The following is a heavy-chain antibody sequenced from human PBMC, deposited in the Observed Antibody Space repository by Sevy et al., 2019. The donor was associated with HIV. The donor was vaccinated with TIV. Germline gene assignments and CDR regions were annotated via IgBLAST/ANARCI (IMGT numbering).Heavy chain of an antibody. D-gene: IGHD5-12*01. CDR3: ARDVLRFDL. CDR2: ISSSAFSS. V-gene: IGHV3-11*06. Sequence: RGSLRLSCAASGFTFSDSYMSWIRQAPGKGLEWVSQISSSAFSSNHADSVKGRFTISRDNAKNSLYLQMNSLGADDTAVYYCARDVLRFDLWGQGTLVTVSS. CDR1: GFTFSDSY. J-gene: IGHJ5*02.